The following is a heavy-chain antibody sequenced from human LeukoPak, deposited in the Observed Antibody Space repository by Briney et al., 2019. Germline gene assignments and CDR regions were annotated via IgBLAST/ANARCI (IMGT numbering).Heavy chain of an antibody. V-gene: IGHV3-23*01. D-gene: IGHD6-13*01. CDR1: GLTFSSYA. Sequence: GGSLRPSCAASGLTFSSYAMSCDRHAAGDGLEWVSAISGSGGRTYYADSVKGRFTISRDNSKNTLYLQMNSLRAEDTAVYYCAKLGQQLAFDYWGQGTLVTVSS. CDR2: ISGSGGRT. J-gene: IGHJ4*02. CDR3: AKLGQQLAFDY.